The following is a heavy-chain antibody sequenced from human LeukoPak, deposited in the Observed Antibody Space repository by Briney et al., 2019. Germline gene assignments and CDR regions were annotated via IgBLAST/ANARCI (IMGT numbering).Heavy chain of an antibody. J-gene: IGHJ4*02. CDR2: INHSGST. CDR1: GGSFSGYY. V-gene: IGHV4-34*01. Sequence: KPSETLSLTCAVYGGSFSGYYWSWIRQPPGKGLEWIGEINHSGSTNYNPSLKSRVTISVDTSKNQFSLKLSSVTAADTAVYYCARGGEGYSYAVDYWGQGTLVTVSS. D-gene: IGHD5-18*01. CDR3: ARGGEGYSYAVDY.